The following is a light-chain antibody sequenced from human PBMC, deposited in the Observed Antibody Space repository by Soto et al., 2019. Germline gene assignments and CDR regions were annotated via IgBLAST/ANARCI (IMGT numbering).Light chain of an antibody. V-gene: IGKV3-20*01. CDR3: QQYGGSSGT. Sequence: EIVLTQSPGTLSLSPGERATLSCRASQSVSSNYLAWYQQKPGQAPRLLIYGASSRATGIPDRFSGSGSGTDFTLTISRLEPEDFAVYYCQQYGGSSGTFGQGTKLEIK. J-gene: IGKJ1*01. CDR1: QSVSSNY. CDR2: GAS.